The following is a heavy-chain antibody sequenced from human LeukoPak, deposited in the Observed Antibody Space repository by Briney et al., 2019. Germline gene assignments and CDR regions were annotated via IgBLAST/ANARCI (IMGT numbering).Heavy chain of an antibody. CDR3: AKAAYPEWFGELVCYFDY. CDR1: GFTFSSYA. Sequence: PGGSLRLSCAASGFTFSSYAMSWVRQAPGKGLEWVSAISGSGGSTYYADSVKGRFTISRDNSKITLYLQMNSLRAEDTAVYYCAKAAYPEWFGELVCYFDYWGQGTLVTVSS. D-gene: IGHD3-10*01. J-gene: IGHJ4*02. V-gene: IGHV3-23*01. CDR2: ISGSGGST.